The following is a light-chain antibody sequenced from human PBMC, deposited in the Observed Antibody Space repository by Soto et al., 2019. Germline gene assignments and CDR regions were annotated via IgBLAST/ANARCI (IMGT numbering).Light chain of an antibody. CDR2: GAS. Sequence: EIVLTQSPGTLSLSPGERATLSYRASQRVGRNYLAWYQQKPSQAPRLLIYGASSRATGIPDRFSGSGSGTDFTLTISRLEPEDFAVYYCQQYDNSPLTFGQGTKVEIK. J-gene: IGKJ1*01. CDR3: QQYDNSPLT. CDR1: QRVGRNY. V-gene: IGKV3-20*01.